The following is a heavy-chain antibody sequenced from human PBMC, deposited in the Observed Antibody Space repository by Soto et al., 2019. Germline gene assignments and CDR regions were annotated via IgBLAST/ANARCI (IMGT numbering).Heavy chain of an antibody. V-gene: IGHV4-59*01. CDR2: IYYSGST. CDR3: AREKEGVGYCSSTSCYGNAFDI. J-gene: IGHJ3*02. D-gene: IGHD2-2*01. Sequence: SETLSLTCTVSGGSISSYYWSWIRQPPGKGLEWIGYIYYSGSTNYNPSLKSRVTISVDTSKNQFSLKLSSVTAADTAVYYCAREKEGVGYCSSTSCYGNAFDIWGQGTMVTVSS. CDR1: GGSISSYY.